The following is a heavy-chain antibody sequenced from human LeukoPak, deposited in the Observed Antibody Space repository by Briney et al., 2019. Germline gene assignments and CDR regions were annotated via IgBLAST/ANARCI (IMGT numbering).Heavy chain of an antibody. CDR1: GFTFSSYG. CDR3: AKDSLNWFGESIS. J-gene: IGHJ5*02. V-gene: IGHV3-23*01. D-gene: IGHD3-10*01. CDR2: ISGSGGST. Sequence: AGGSLRLSCAASGFTFSSYGMSWVRQAPGKGLEWVSAISGSGGSTYYADSVKGRFTISRDNSKNTLYLQMNSLRAEDTAVYYCAKDSLNWFGESISWGQGTLVTVSS.